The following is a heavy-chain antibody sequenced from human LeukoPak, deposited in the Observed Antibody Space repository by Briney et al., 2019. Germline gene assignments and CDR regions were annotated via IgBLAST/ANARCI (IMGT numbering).Heavy chain of an antibody. CDR3: AREYSGSYFDY. CDR2: INPNSGGT. CDR1: GYTFTGYY. V-gene: IGHV1-2*02. D-gene: IGHD1-26*01. Sequence: ASVKVSCKASGYTFTGYYMHWVRQAPGQGLEWMGWINPNSGGTNYAQKFQGRVTMTRDTPINTAYMERSRVRSDDTAVYFCAREYSGSYFDYWGQGTLVTVSS. J-gene: IGHJ4*02.